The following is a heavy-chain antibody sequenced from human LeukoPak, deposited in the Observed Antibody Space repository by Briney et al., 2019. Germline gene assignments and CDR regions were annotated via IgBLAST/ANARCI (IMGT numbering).Heavy chain of an antibody. V-gene: IGHV3-74*01. CDR3: AREDGSQLDY. J-gene: IGHJ4*02. CDR1: GFTFSNYW. CDR2: INSDGSST. Sequence: PGGSLRLSCAASGFTFSNYWMHWVRQAPGKGLVWVSRINSDGSSTYYADSVKGRFTISRDNAKSSLCLQMDSLRAGDTAVYYCAREDGSQLDYWGRGTLVTVSS. D-gene: IGHD1-26*01.